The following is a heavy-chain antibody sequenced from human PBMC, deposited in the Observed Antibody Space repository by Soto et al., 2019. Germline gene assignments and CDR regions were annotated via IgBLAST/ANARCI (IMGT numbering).Heavy chain of an antibody. D-gene: IGHD2-21*02. V-gene: IGHV1-46*01. CDR3: ARGGHVVVVTAALDY. CDR2: VNPSGGHT. CDR1: GDTFTDYY. J-gene: IGHJ4*02. Sequence: QVQLMQSGAEVKKPGASVKVSCKASGDTFTDYYIHWVRQAPGQGLEWMGTVNPSGGHTTYAQHFLGRVTLPWXXSXCTLYMERTGLPSDDTAVYYCARGGHVVVVTAALDYWGQGTLVTVSS.